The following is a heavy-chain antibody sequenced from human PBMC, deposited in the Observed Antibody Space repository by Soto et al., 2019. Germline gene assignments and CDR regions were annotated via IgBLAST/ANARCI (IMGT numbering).Heavy chain of an antibody. CDR2: ITGDASGS. J-gene: IGHJ4*02. CDR3: AKAPSPRCSGFVCYPLDS. V-gene: IGHV3-23*01. CDR1: GFTFSSYA. D-gene: IGHD2-15*01. Sequence: GGSLRLSCVASGFTFSSYAMTWVRQTPGKGLETISLITGDASGSYYADSVKGRFTISRDNSKNTLYLQMNSLRAEDTAVYYCAKAPSPRCSGFVCYPLDSWGQGTQVTVSS.